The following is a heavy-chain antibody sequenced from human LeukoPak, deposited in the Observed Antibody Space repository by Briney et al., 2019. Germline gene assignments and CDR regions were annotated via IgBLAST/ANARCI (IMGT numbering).Heavy chain of an antibody. D-gene: IGHD3-16*01. CDR3: ARRGDSTVGKAFDI. J-gene: IGHJ3*02. Sequence: PSETLSLTCTVSGGSISSGGLCWAWIRQHPGKGPEWIGCISSSGVTYYNPSLMSRVTISRDTSQNQFSLRLSSVTAADTAVYYCARRGDSTVGKAFDIWGQGTMVTVS. V-gene: IGHV4-31*03. CDR2: ISSSGVT. CDR1: GGSISSGGLC.